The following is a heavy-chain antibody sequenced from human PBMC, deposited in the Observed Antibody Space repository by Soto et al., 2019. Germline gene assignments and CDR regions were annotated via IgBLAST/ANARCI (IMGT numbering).Heavy chain of an antibody. J-gene: IGHJ4*02. CDR1: GVSITSGSYD. Sequence: HVQLQESGPGPVTPSHTLSLSCTVSGVSITSGSYDCTWGRQSPGKGLDRIGYRYYTGNTYYNASLTGRATISVDTSNNQFSLKSTSVTAGDTAVYYCARGCYDTSVQSFIGWGPDCWGQGTLVTVSS. CDR2: RYYTGNT. D-gene: IGHD3-22*01. CDR3: ARGCYDTSVQSFIGWGPDC. V-gene: IGHV4-30-4*01.